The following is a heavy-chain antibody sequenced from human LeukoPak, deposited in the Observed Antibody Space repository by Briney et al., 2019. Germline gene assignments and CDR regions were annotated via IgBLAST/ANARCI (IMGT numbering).Heavy chain of an antibody. CDR3: ARVSGYYYAHGFDY. V-gene: IGHV4-4*07. CDR1: GDSIRKNY. D-gene: IGHD3-22*01. J-gene: IGHJ4*02. Sequence: PSETLSLTCEVSGDSIRKNYWSWIRQPAGKGLEWIGRIYTSGSTNYNPSLKSRVTISVDTSKNQFSLKLSSVTAADTAVYYCARVSGYYYAHGFDYWGQGTLVTVSS. CDR2: IYTSGST.